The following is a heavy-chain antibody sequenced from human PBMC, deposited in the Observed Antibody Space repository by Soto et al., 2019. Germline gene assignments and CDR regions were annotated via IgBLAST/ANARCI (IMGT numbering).Heavy chain of an antibody. CDR3: ARGLSSSGYYM. CDR1: GYTFSDYY. Sequence: QVQLVQSGAEVKKPGASVKISCKASGYTFSDYYVHWVRQAPGHGLEWMGIITPSGDSSTYAQKFQDRVPVTRDTSTSTVYMELRGLRSDDTAVYYCARGLSSSGYYMWGQGTLVSVSP. J-gene: IGHJ4*02. D-gene: IGHD5-12*01. CDR2: ITPSGDSS. V-gene: IGHV1-46*01.